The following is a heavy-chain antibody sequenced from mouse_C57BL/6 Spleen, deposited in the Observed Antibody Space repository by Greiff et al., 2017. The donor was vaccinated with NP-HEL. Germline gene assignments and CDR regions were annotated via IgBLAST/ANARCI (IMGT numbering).Heavy chain of an antibody. J-gene: IGHJ2*01. CDR1: GYTFTSYW. CDR2: IHPNSGST. CDR3: VVITTVVEEDY. D-gene: IGHD1-1*01. V-gene: IGHV1-64*01. Sequence: QVQLQQPGAELVKPGASVKLSCKASGYTFTSYWMHWVKQRPGQGLEWIGMIHPNSGSTNYNEKFKSKATLTVDKSSSTAYMQLSSLTSEDSAVYYCVVITTVVEEDYWGQGTTLTVSS.